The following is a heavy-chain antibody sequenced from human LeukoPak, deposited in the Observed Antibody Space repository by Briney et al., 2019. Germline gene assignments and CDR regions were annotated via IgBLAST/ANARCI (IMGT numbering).Heavy chain of an antibody. CDR3: ATYRQVLLPFES. CDR2: ISYDVGKK. V-gene: IGHV3-30*03. D-gene: IGHD2/OR15-2a*01. Sequence: PGGSLRLSCAASGFTFSSYGMHWVRQAPGKGLEWVAVISYDVGKKYYADSVRGRFTISRDNSKSTLSPQMNSLRAEDTAIYYCATYRQVLLPFESWGQGTLVTVSS. J-gene: IGHJ4*02. CDR1: GFTFSSYG.